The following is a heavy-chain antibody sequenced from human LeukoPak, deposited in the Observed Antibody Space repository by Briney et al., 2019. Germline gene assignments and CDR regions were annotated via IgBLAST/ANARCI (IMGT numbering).Heavy chain of an antibody. CDR1: GFTFSGYS. CDR3: VRDQWYYYDSSGYPEYFQY. V-gene: IGHV3-21*01. D-gene: IGHD3-22*01. J-gene: IGHJ1*01. Sequence: GGSLRLSCAASGFTFSGYSMNWVRQAPGKGLEWVSFITSNNSYIYYADSVKGRFTVSRDNAKNLLYLQMNSLRAEDTAICYCVRDQWYYYDSSGYPEYFQYWGRGTLVTVSS. CDR2: ITSNNSYI.